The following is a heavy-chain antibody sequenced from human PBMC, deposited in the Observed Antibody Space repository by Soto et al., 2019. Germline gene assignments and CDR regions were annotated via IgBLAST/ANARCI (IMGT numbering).Heavy chain of an antibody. CDR1: GFTFSSYA. Sequence: PVGSLRLTCSASGFTFSSYAMSWVRQAPGKGLEWVSAISGSGGSTYSADPVKGRFTISRDNSKNTLYLQMNSLRAEDTAVYFCAKDGGEGVPGAFDIWGQGTMVTVSS. D-gene: IGHD3-16*01. CDR3: AKDGGEGVPGAFDI. J-gene: IGHJ3*02. CDR2: ISGSGGST. V-gene: IGHV3-23*01.